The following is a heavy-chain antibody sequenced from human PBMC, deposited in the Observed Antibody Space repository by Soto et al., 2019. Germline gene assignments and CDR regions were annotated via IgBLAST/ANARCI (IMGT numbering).Heavy chain of an antibody. CDR3: ARYPVAVPLSYYFDY. J-gene: IGHJ4*02. CDR1: GFTFSSYA. Sequence: GGSLRLSCEASGFTFSSYAMNWVRQAPGKGLEWVSSISGSETYVSYALSVRGRFTISTDNSKNSLYLQLNGLRAEDTAIYFCARYPVAVPLSYYFDYWGQGSPVTSPQ. CDR2: ISGSETYV. V-gene: IGHV3-21*01. D-gene: IGHD6-19*01.